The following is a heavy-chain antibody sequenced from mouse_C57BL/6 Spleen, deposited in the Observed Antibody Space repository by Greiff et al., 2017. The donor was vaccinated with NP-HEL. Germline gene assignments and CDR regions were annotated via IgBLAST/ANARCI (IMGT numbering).Heavy chain of an antibody. Sequence: QVQLQQPGAELVKPGASVKLSCKASGYTFTSYWMHWVKQRPGQGLEWIGMIHPNSGSTNYNEKFKSKATLTVDKSSSTAYMQLSSLTSEDSAVYYCAREALLLRFYYFDYWGQGTTLTVSS. CDR3: AREALLLRFYYFDY. V-gene: IGHV1-64*01. CDR1: GYTFTSYW. D-gene: IGHD1-1*01. CDR2: IHPNSGST. J-gene: IGHJ2*01.